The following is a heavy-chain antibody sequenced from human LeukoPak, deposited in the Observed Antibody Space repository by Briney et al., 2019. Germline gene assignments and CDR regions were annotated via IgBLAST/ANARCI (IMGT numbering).Heavy chain of an antibody. Sequence: SETLSLTCSVSGGSISSSSYFWAWIRQPPGKGPEWIGSIHHGGTTYYNPSLKNRVTISVDTSKNQFSLKLSAVTAADTAVFYCARESPPADYWGQGTLVTVSS. V-gene: IGHV4-39*07. CDR1: GGSISSSSYF. CDR2: IHHGGTT. J-gene: IGHJ4*02. CDR3: ARESPPADY.